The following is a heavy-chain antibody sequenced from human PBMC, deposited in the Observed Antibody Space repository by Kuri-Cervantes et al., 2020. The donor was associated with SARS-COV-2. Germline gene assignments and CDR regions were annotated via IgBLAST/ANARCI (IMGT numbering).Heavy chain of an antibody. CDR3: ARGPFSSGWFDY. V-gene: IGHV1-18*01. D-gene: IGHD6-19*01. Sequence: GGSLRLSCKASGYTFTSYGISWVRQAPGQGLEWMGWISAYNGNTNYAQKLQGRITMTTDTSTSTAYMELRSLRSDDTAVYYCARGPFSSGWFDYWGQGTLVTVSS. CDR1: GYTFTSYG. CDR2: ISAYNGNT. J-gene: IGHJ4*02.